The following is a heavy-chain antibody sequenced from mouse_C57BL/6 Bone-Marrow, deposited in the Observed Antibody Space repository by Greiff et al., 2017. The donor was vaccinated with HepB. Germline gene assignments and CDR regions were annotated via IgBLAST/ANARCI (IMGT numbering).Heavy chain of an antibody. CDR3: ARRVDYDAMDY. D-gene: IGHD1-1*01. CDR2: IYPGDGDT. J-gene: IGHJ4*01. CDR1: GYAFSSYW. Sequence: VKLMESGAELVKPGASVKISCKASGYAFSSYWMNWVKQRPGKGLEWIGQIYPGDGDTNYNGKFKGKATLTADKSSSTAYMQLSSLTSEDSAVYVCARRVDYDAMDYWGQGTSVTVSS. V-gene: IGHV1-80*01.